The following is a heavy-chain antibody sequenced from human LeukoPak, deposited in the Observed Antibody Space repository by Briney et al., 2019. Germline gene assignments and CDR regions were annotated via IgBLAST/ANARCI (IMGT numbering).Heavy chain of an antibody. Sequence: GESLKISCMSSGYSFSSYWIGWVRQMPGKGLEWMGIIYPGDSDTRYSPSFQGQVTISADKSINTAYLQWSSLKASDTAMYYCACRPGVAATGFDYWGRGTLVTVSS. CDR1: GYSFSSYW. CDR3: ACRPGVAATGFDY. J-gene: IGHJ4*02. D-gene: IGHD6-13*01. CDR2: IYPGDSDT. V-gene: IGHV5-51*01.